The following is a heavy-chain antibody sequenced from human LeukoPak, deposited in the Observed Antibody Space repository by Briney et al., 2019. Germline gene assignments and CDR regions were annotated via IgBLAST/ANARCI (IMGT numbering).Heavy chain of an antibody. CDR2: INPSGGST. Sequence: ASVKVSCKASGYTFTSYYMHWVRQAPGQGLEWMGIINPSGGSTSYAQKFQGRVTMTRDTSTSTAYMELSSLRSEDTAVYYCARRDYVWGSYRAFDYWGQGTLVTVSS. CDR3: ARRDYVWGSYRAFDY. J-gene: IGHJ4*02. CDR1: GYTFTSYY. D-gene: IGHD3-16*02. V-gene: IGHV1-46*01.